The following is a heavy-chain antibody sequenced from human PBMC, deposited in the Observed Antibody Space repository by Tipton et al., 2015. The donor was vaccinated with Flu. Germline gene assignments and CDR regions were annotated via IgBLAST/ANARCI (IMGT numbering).Heavy chain of an antibody. V-gene: IGHV3-33*01. CDR3: ARDEGVVNYYYGMDV. CDR1: GFIFSVYG. J-gene: IGHJ6*02. CDR2: IWYDGSDK. Sequence: QLVQSGGGGVQPERSLRLSCTASGFIFSVYGMHWVRQATGKGLEWVAAIWYDGSDKHYADSVKGRFTISRDNSKNTLYLQMNSLRAEDTAVYYCARDEGVVNYYYGMDVWGQGTTVTVSS.